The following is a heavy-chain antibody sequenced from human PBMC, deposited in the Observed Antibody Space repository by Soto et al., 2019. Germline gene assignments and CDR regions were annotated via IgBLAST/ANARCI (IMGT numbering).Heavy chain of an antibody. CDR3: ARDATRGGILTVPDMHX. J-gene: IGHJ6*02. CDR1: GYTFTDYY. Sequence: ASVKVSCKASGYTFTDYYMHWVRQAPGQGLEWMGLISPISGGTTYAQKFQGRVTVTRDTSITTAYMDLSSLTSYDTAVYYCARDATRGGILTVPDMHXWGQATAVTVS. V-gene: IGHV1-2*02. D-gene: IGHD2-2*01. CDR2: ISPISGGT.